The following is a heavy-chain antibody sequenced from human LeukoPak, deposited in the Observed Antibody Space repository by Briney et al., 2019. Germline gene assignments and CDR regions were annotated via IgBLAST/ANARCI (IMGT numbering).Heavy chain of an antibody. Sequence: SETLSLTCAVYGGSFSGYYWSWIRQPPGKGLEWIGEINHSGSTNYNLSLKSRVTISVDTSKNQFSLKLSSVTAADTAVYYCARGGRPRDYYDSSGYQGGFDYWGQGTLVTVSS. J-gene: IGHJ4*02. D-gene: IGHD3-22*01. CDR3: ARGGRPRDYYDSSGYQGGFDY. CDR2: INHSGST. CDR1: GGSFSGYY. V-gene: IGHV4-34*01.